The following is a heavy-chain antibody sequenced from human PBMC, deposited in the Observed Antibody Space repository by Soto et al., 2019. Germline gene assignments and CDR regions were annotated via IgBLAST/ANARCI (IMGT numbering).Heavy chain of an antibody. CDR2: ITPIFGTA. CDR3: ARDKAEYGDYRGWFDP. CDR1: GDTFSGDY. J-gene: IGHJ5*02. V-gene: IGHV1-69*13. Sequence: SIKVSCKASGDTFSGDYMHWVRQAPGQGLEWMGGITPIFGTANYAQKFQGRVTITADESTSTAYMELSSLRSEDTAVYYCARDKAEYGDYRGWFDPWGQGTLVTVSS. D-gene: IGHD4-17*01.